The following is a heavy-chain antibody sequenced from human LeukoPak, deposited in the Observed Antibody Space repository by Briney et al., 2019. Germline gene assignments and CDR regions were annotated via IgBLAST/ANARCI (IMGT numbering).Heavy chain of an antibody. CDR2: INPNSGGT. D-gene: IGHD3-3*01. CDR1: GYTFTGYY. CDR3: ARVALRFLEWYFWFDP. J-gene: IGHJ5*02. Sequence: GASVKVSYKASGYTFTGYYMHWVRQAPGQGLEWMGWINPNSGGTNYAQKFQGRVTMTRDTSISTAYMELSRLRSDDTAVYYCARVALRFLEWYFWFDPWGQGTLVTVSS. V-gene: IGHV1-2*02.